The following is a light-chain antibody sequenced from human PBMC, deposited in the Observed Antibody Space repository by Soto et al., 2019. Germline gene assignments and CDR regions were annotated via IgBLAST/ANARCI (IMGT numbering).Light chain of an antibody. CDR2: DVS. Sequence: QSVLTQPASVSGSPGPSIAISCTGTSSDVGGFNYVSWYQQHPGKAPKFMIYDVSSRPSGVSDRFSGSKSGNTASLTISGLQAEDEADYYCASYTTSSTYVFGTGTKLTVL. J-gene: IGLJ1*01. CDR1: SSDVGGFNY. V-gene: IGLV2-14*03. CDR3: ASYTTSSTYV.